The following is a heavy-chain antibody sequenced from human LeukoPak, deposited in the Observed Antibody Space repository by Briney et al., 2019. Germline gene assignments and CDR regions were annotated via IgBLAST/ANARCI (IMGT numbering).Heavy chain of an antibody. CDR1: GYTFTGYY. J-gene: IGHJ5*02. CDR2: INPNSGGT. Sequence: ASVKVSCKASGYTFTGYYMHWVRQAPGQGLEWIGWINPNSGGTNYAQKFQGRVTMTRDTSISTAYMELSRLRSDDTAVYYCARGGTPIAAAVNNWFDPWGQGTLVTVSS. CDR3: ARGGTPIAAAVNNWFDP. D-gene: IGHD6-13*01. V-gene: IGHV1-2*02.